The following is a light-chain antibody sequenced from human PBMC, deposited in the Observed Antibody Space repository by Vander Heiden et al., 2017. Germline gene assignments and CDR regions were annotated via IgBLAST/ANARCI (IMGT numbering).Light chain of an antibody. J-gene: IGKJ3*01. V-gene: IGKV2-28*01. Sequence: IVMTPSPLSLPVTPGDPASISCRSSQSLLHSNGYNYLDWYLQKQGQSPQPLIYLGSKRASGVPYRFSGSGSGTDFTLKSSRVEAEDVGVYYCRQALQTPYTCGPGTKVDIK. CDR3: RQALQTPYT. CDR2: LGS. CDR1: QSLLHSNGYNY.